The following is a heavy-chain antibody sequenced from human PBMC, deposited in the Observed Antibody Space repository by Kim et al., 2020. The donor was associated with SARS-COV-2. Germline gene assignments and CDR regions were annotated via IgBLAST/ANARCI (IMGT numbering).Heavy chain of an antibody. Sequence: SETLSLTCGVSGDSIRYYYWSWIRQPPGKGLEWIGYIYYTGNTTYNPSLKSRVTISVDTSKNQFSLRLNSVTAADTAVYYCASLSAGYGLDVWGQGTTVT. CDR3: ASLSAGYGLDV. D-gene: IGHD6-13*01. J-gene: IGHJ6*02. CDR1: GDSIRYYY. V-gene: IGHV4-59*01. CDR2: IYYTGNT.